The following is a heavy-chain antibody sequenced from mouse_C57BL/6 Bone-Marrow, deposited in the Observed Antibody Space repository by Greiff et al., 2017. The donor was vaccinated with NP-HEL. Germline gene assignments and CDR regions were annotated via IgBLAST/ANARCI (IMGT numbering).Heavy chain of an antibody. Sequence: VQLQQPGAELVMPGASVKLSCKASGYTFTSYWMHWVKQRPGQGLEWIGEIDPSDSYTNYNQKFKGKSTLTVDKSSSTAYMQLSSQTSEDSAVYYCARGAYPFAYWGQGTLVTVSA. CDR3: ARGAYPFAY. J-gene: IGHJ3*01. D-gene: IGHD2-10*01. CDR2: IDPSDSYT. V-gene: IGHV1-69*01. CDR1: GYTFTSYW.